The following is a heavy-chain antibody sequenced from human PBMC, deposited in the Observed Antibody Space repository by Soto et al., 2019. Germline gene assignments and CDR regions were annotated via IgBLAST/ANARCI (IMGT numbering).Heavy chain of an antibody. CDR3: AGVGAWSDYYYYGMDV. CDR2: ISYDGSNK. D-gene: IGHD2-15*01. Sequence: QVQLVESGGGVVQPGRSLRLSCAASGFTFSSYGMHWVRQAPGKGLEWVAVISYDGSNKYYADSVKGRFTISRDNSKNTLYLQMNSLRAEDTAVYYCAGVGAWSDYYYYGMDVWGQGTTVTVSS. CDR1: GFTFSSYG. V-gene: IGHV3-30*03. J-gene: IGHJ6*02.